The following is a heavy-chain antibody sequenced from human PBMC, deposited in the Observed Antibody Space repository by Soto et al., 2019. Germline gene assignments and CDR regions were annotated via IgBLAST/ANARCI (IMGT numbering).Heavy chain of an antibody. CDR2: MNPNSGNT. V-gene: IGHV1-8*01. CDR1: GYTFTSYD. CDR3: TREKTSYGMDV. J-gene: IGHJ6*01. Sequence: QVQLVQSGAEVKKPGASVKVSCKASGYTFTSYDINWVRQATGKGLEWMGWMNPNSGNTGYAQKFQGRVTMTRNTSTSKAYMELRSLRSEHKAVYYCTREKTSYGMDVWGQGTTVTVSS.